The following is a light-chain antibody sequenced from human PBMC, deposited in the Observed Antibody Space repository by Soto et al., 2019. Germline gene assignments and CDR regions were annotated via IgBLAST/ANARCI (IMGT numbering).Light chain of an antibody. V-gene: IGKV1-5*01. J-gene: IGKJ1*01. CDR1: QSINRW. CDR2: DGS. Sequence: DIQMTQSPSTLSASVGDTVTITSRASQSINRWLAWYQQKPGKATNLLIYDGSPLETGVPSRISGSGSGTEFTLTISSLQPGDFATYYCQQYNSYSPFGQGTKV. CDR3: QQYNSYSP.